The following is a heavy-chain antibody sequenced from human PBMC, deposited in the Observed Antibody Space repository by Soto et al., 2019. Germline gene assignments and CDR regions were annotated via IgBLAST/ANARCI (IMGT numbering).Heavy chain of an antibody. D-gene: IGHD3-22*01. CDR1: GGTFSSYA. V-gene: IGHV1-69*13. Sequence: ASVKVSCKASGGTFSSYAISWVRQAPGQGLEWMGGIIPIFGTANYAQKFQGRVTITADESTSTAYMELSSLRSEDTAVYYCARGPHQLIVPWEDNWFDPWGQGTLVTVS. CDR3: ARGPHQLIVPWEDNWFDP. J-gene: IGHJ5*02. CDR2: IIPIFGTA.